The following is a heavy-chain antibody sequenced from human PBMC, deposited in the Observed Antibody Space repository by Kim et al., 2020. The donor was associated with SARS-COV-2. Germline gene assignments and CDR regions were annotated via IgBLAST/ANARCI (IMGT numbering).Heavy chain of an antibody. CDR1: GYRFTTYL. Sequence: ASVKVSCKASGYRFTTYLIHWVRQAPGQRLEWMGWINTDNGDTKYSQNFQGRVTLTRDTSATTVYLELSSLTSEDTAMYFCARDQQWLVAGLNYFDPWGQGTLVAVSS. D-gene: IGHD6-19*01. J-gene: IGHJ5*02. CDR3: ARDQQWLVAGLNYFDP. V-gene: IGHV1-3*04. CDR2: INTDNGDT.